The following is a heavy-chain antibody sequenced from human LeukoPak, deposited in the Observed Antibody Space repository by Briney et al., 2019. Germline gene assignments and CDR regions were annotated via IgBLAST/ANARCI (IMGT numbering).Heavy chain of an antibody. CDR2: IDWDDDK. D-gene: IGHD2-2*01. CDR1: GFSLSTSAMC. J-gene: IGHJ6*03. Sequence: KSGPTLVNPTQTLTLTCTFSGFSLSTSAMCVSWIRHPPGKALEWLARIDWDDDKYYSTSLKTRLTISKDTSKNQVVLTMTNLDPVDTATYYCERLVPAAPSYYYYYMDVWGKGTTVTVSS. CDR3: ERLVPAAPSYYYYYMDV. V-gene: IGHV2-70*11.